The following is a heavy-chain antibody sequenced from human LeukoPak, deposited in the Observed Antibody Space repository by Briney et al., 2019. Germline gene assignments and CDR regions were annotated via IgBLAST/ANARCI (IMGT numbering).Heavy chain of an antibody. CDR2: IYYSGST. J-gene: IGHJ4*02. CDR1: GGSISSSSYY. Sequence: SETLSLTCTVSGGSISSSSYYWGWIRQPPGKGLEWIGSIYYSGSTYYNPSLKSRVTISVDTSKNQFSLKLSSVTAADTAVYYCARVSYDYVWGSYHDYWGQGTLVTVSS. V-gene: IGHV4-39*07. D-gene: IGHD3-16*02. CDR3: ARVSYDYVWGSYHDY.